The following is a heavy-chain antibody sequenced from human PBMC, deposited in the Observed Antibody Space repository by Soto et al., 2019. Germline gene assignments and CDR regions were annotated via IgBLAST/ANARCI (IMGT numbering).Heavy chain of an antibody. CDR2: INHSGST. CDR3: ARGGNMITFGGVIALAFDY. Sequence: SETLSLTCAVYGGSLSGYYWSWIRQPPGKGLEWIGEINHSGSTNYNPSLKSRVTISVDTSKNQFSLKLSSVTAADTAVYYCARGGNMITFGGVIALAFDYWGQGTLVTVSS. CDR1: GGSLSGYY. J-gene: IGHJ4*02. V-gene: IGHV4-34*01. D-gene: IGHD3-16*02.